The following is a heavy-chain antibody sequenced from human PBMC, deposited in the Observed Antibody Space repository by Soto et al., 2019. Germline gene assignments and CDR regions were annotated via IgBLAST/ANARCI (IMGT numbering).Heavy chain of an antibody. CDR2: LYDVDGS. CDR1: GLTISGKKY. D-gene: IGHD1-1*01. Sequence: GSLRLSCAAFGLTISGKKYVAWVRQAPGKGLEWVSALYDVDGSFYADSVKGRFTTSSDSSKTTVYLQMNDPRPDDTAVYYCATWHEREHAYDVWGQGTTVTVSS. CDR3: ATWHEREHAYDV. V-gene: IGHV3-53*01. J-gene: IGHJ3*01.